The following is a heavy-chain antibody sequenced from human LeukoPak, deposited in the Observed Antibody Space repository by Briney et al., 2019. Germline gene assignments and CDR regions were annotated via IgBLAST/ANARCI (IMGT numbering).Heavy chain of an antibody. D-gene: IGHD6-19*01. V-gene: IGHV3-74*01. Sequence: GSLRLSWAASGFTFSSYWMHWVRQAPGEGLVLVSRINSDGSSTSYADSVKGRFTISRDNSKNTLYLQMNSLRAEDTAVYYCAKVTRIAVAGPTDYWGQGTLVTVSS. CDR1: GFTFSSYW. CDR2: INSDGSST. CDR3: AKVTRIAVAGPTDY. J-gene: IGHJ4*02.